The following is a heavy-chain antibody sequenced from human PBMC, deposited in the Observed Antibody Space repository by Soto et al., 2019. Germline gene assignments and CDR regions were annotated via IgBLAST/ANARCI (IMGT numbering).Heavy chain of an antibody. V-gene: IGHV3-30-3*01. J-gene: IGHJ5*02. CDR2: ISYDGSNK. CDR3: ARELPYWEGNVFDP. Sequence: GGSLRLSCAASGFTFSSYAMHWVRQAPGKGLEWVAVISYDGSNKYYADSVKGRFTISRDNSKNTLYLQMNSLRAEDTAVYYCARELPYWEGNVFDPWGQGTLVTVSS. CDR1: GFTFSSYA. D-gene: IGHD1-26*01.